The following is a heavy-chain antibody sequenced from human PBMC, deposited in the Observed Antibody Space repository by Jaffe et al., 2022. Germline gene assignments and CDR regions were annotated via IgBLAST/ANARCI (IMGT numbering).Heavy chain of an antibody. CDR1: GFTFSSYS. V-gene: IGHV3-48*01. D-gene: IGHD3-9*01. J-gene: IGHJ6*03. CDR2: ISSSSSTI. CDR3: ASCPRYYDILTGYAPCYYMDV. Sequence: EVQLVESGGGLVQPGGSLRLSCAASGFTFSSYSMNWVRQAPGKGLEWVSYISSSSSTIYYADSVKGRFTISRDNAKNSLYLQMNSLRAEDTAVYYCASCPRYYDILTGYAPCYYMDVWGKGTTVTVSS.